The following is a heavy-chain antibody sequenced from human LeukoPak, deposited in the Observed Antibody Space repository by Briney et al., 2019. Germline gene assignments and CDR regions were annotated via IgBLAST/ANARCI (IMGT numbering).Heavy chain of an antibody. Sequence: SETLSLTCAVYGGSFSGYYWSWIRQPPGKGLEWIGYIYYSGSTNYNPSLKSRVTISVDTSKNQFSLKLSSVTAADTAVYYCARWGDGYNVDAFDIWGQGTMVTVSS. CDR1: GGSFSGYY. CDR2: IYYSGST. J-gene: IGHJ3*02. CDR3: ARWGDGYNVDAFDI. D-gene: IGHD5-24*01. V-gene: IGHV4-59*01.